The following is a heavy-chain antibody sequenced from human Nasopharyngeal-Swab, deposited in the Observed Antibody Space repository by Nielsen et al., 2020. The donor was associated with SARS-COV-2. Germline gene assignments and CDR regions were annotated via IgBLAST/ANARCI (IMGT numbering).Heavy chain of an antibody. V-gene: IGHV1-69*13. D-gene: IGHD6-6*01. CDR2: IIPIFGTA. CDR3: AKHQYSSSSNWFDP. CDR1: GGTFSSYA. J-gene: IGHJ5*02. Sequence: SVNVSCKASGGTFSSYAISWVRQAPGQGLEWMGGIIPIFGTANYAQKFQGRVTITADESTSTAHMELSSLRSEDTAVYYCAKHQYSSSSNWFDPWGQGTLVTVSS.